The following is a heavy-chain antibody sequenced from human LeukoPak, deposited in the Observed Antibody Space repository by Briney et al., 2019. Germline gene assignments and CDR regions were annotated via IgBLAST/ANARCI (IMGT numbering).Heavy chain of an antibody. D-gene: IGHD4-17*01. CDR1: GFTFSSYA. J-gene: IGHJ4*02. Sequence: GTSLRLSCAASGFTFSSYAMSWVRQAPGKGLEWVSSISGSNDNTYYADSVKDRFTISRDNSKNTLSLQMNSLRAEDTAVYYCSKGRGTTVTSAANYWGQGTLVTVSS. V-gene: IGHV3-23*01. CDR2: ISGSNDNT. CDR3: SKGRGTTVTSAANY.